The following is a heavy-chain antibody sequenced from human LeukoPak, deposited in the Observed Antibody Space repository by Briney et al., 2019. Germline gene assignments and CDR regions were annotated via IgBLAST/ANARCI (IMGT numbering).Heavy chain of an antibody. D-gene: IGHD3-10*01. Sequence: ASVKVSCKASGYTFTGYYMHWVRQAPGQGLEWMGRINPNSGGTNYAQKFQGRVTMTRDTSISTAYMELSRLRSDDTAVYYCARVFLQVCGSGSYSSNWFDPWGQGTLVTVSS. CDR2: INPNSGGT. J-gene: IGHJ5*02. V-gene: IGHV1-2*06. CDR1: GYTFTGYY. CDR3: ARVFLQVCGSGSYSSNWFDP.